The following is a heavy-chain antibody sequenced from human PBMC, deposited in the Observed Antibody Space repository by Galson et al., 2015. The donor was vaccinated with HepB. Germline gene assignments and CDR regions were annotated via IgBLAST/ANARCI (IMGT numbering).Heavy chain of an antibody. CDR1: GFTFSDYY. CDR3: ATNPHCSSSSCYTGGYYYYYMDV. Sequence: SLRLSCAGSGFTFSDYYMSWIRQAPGKGLEWVSYISASGNTIYYADSVKGRFTISRDNAKNSLYLQMNSLRAEDTAVYYCATNPHCSSSSCYTGGYYYYYMDVWGKGTTVTVSS. V-gene: IGHV3-11*01. CDR2: ISASGNTI. D-gene: IGHD2-2*02. J-gene: IGHJ6*03.